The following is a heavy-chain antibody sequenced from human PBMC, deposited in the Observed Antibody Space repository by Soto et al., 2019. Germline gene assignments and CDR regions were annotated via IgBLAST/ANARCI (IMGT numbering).Heavy chain of an antibody. D-gene: IGHD6-6*01. CDR2: IHYSGST. Sequence: PSETLSLTCTVSGGSITSYYWSWIRQPPGKGLEWIGDIHYSGSTNYNPSLKSRVTISTDTSKNQFSLNLSSVTAADTAVYYCARDPISARLFFDYWGQGTLVTVSS. CDR3: ARDPISARLFFDY. V-gene: IGHV4-59*01. CDR1: GGSITSYY. J-gene: IGHJ4*02.